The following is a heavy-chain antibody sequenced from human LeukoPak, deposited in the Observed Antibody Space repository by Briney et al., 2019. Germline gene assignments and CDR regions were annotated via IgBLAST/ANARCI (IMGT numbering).Heavy chain of an antibody. J-gene: IGHJ4*02. D-gene: IGHD3-22*01. CDR2: IYYSGST. CDR1: GGSISTGDYY. Sequence: SQTLSPTCTVSGGSISTGDYYWSWIRQPPGKGLEWIGYIYYSGSTYYNPSLESRVSISVDTSKTQFSLKLRSVTAADTAVYYCARDGYYDSSDNYWGQGTLVTVSS. CDR3: ARDGYYDSSDNY. V-gene: IGHV4-30-4*08.